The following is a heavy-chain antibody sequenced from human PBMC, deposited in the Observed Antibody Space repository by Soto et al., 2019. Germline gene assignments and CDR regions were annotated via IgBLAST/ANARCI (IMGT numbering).Heavy chain of an antibody. V-gene: IGHV4-39*01. CDR2: IYYSGST. D-gene: IGHD2-15*01. Sequence: LETLPLTCTVSGGSISSSSYYWGWIRKPPGKGLEWIGSIYYSGSTYYNPSLKSRVTISVDTSKNQFSLKLSSVTAADTAVYYCARHLGYCSGGSCHPYWFDPWGQGTLVTVSS. J-gene: IGHJ5*02. CDR1: GGSISSSSYY. CDR3: ARHLGYCSGGSCHPYWFDP.